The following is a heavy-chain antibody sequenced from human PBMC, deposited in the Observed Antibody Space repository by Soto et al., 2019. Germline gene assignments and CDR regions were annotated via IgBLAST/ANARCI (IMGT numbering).Heavy chain of an antibody. CDR2: IYPGDSDT. J-gene: IGHJ4*02. CDR1: GYRFTSSW. D-gene: IGHD1-1*01. V-gene: IGHV5-51*01. CDR3: ARLPGIVAPGTVFLDN. Sequence: GESLKISCNASGYRFTSSWIGWGRQMPGKGLEWMGIIYPGDSDTRYRPSFQGQVTISADKSSSTAYLQWNSLQASDTAMYYCARLPGIVAPGTVFLDNWGQGTMVTVSS.